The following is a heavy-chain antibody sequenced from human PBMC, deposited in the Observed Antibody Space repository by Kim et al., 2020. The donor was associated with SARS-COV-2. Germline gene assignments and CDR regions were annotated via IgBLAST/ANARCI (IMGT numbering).Heavy chain of an antibody. CDR1: GGSISSGDYY. CDR3: ARVPSFYGDYVIHDAFDI. J-gene: IGHJ3*02. V-gene: IGHV4-30-4*01. Sequence: SETLSLTCTVSGGSISSGDYYWSWIRQPPGKGLEWIGYIYYSGSTYYNPSLKSRVTISVDTSKNQFSLKLSSVTAADTAVYYCARVPSFYGDYVIHDAFDIWGQGTMVTVSS. CDR2: IYYSGST. D-gene: IGHD4-17*01.